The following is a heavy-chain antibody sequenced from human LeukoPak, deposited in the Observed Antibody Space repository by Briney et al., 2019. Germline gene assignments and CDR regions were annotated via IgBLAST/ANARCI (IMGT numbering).Heavy chain of an antibody. CDR3: ARDKRGYPDGSDY. CDR1: GFTFSSYS. Sequence: GGSLRLSCAASGFTFSSYSMNWVRQAPGKGLEWVSFISSSSSYIYYADSVKGRFTISRDNAKNSLYLQMNSLRAEDTAVYYCARDKRGYPDGSDYWGQGTLVTVSS. CDR2: ISSSSSYI. V-gene: IGHV3-21*01. J-gene: IGHJ4*02. D-gene: IGHD5-18*01.